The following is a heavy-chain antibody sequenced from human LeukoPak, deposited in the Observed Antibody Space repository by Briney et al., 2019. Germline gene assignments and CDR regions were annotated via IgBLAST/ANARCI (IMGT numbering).Heavy chain of an antibody. CDR2: IYYSGST. Sequence: SETLSLTCTVSGGSISSYYWSWIRQPPGKELECIGYIYYSGSTNYNPSLKSRVTISVDTSKNQFSLKLSSVTAADTAVYYCARGPLQKYDYGSGTTWFDPWGQGTLVTVSS. CDR1: GGSISSYY. J-gene: IGHJ5*02. CDR3: ARGPLQKYDYGSGTTWFDP. D-gene: IGHD3-10*01. V-gene: IGHV4-59*01.